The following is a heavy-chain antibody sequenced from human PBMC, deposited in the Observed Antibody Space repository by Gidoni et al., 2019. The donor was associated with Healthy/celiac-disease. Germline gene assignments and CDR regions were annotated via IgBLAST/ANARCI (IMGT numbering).Heavy chain of an antibody. V-gene: IGHV3-21*01. CDR3: ARDYPYGSGSYPFDY. CDR1: GFTFSSYS. Sequence: EVQLVESGGGLVKPGGSLRLSCAASGFTFSSYSMNWVRQAPGKWLEWVSSISSSSSYIYYADSVKGRFTISRDNAKNSLYLQMNSRRAEDTAVYYCARDYPYGSGSYPFDYWGQGTLVTVSS. D-gene: IGHD3-10*01. J-gene: IGHJ4*02. CDR2: ISSSSSYI.